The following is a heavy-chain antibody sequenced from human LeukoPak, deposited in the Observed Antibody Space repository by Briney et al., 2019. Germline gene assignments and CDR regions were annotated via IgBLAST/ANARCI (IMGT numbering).Heavy chain of an antibody. V-gene: IGHV4-4*07. Sequence: PSETLSLTCTVSGGSISSYYWSWIRQPAGKGLEWIGRIYTSGGTNYNPSLKSRVTMSVDTSKNQFSLKLSSVTAADTAVYYCAKDRPNYYGSNGHYYKLNGDCWGQGTLVTVSS. CDR3: AKDRPNYYGSNGHYYKLNGDC. CDR2: IYTSGGT. J-gene: IGHJ4*02. CDR1: GGSISSYY. D-gene: IGHD3-22*01.